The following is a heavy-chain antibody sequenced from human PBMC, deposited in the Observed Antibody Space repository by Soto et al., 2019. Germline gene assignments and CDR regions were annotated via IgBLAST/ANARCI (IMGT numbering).Heavy chain of an antibody. V-gene: IGHV1-2*02. D-gene: IGHD3-3*01. J-gene: IGHJ6*02. CDR1: GYTFSGYY. Sequence: XSVKVSCKASGYTFSGYYMHWVRQAPGQGLEWMGWINPNSGGTNYAQKFQGRVTMTRDTSISTAYMELSRLRSDDTAVYYCARDITIFRVAYRQFYGMDVWGQGTTVTVSS. CDR2: INPNSGGT. CDR3: ARDITIFRVAYRQFYGMDV.